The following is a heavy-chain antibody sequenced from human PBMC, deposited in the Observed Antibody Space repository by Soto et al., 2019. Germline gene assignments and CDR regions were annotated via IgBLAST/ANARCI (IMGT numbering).Heavy chain of an antibody. D-gene: IGHD1-26*01. CDR1: VGTFSSYA. J-gene: IGHJ4*02. CDR3: ARSPGFSGSHYIDYFNY. Sequence: GASVTVSCKASVGTFSSYAISWVRQTPGKGREWMGGIIPIFGKANYAQKFQGRVTITADESTSTAYMEMSSLRSEDTAVYYCARSPGFSGSHYIDYFNYWGQGALVTVSS. V-gene: IGHV1-69*13. CDR2: IIPIFGKA.